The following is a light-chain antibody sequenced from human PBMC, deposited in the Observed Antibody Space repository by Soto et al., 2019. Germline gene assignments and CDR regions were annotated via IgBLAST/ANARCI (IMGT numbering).Light chain of an antibody. J-gene: IGLJ1*01. V-gene: IGLV2-14*01. Sequence: QSALTQPASVSGSPGQSITISCTGDSSDVGSYNYVSWYQQYPGKVPKLMIYDVTNRPSGVSNRFSGSKSGNTASLTISGLQAEDEADYYCWSYTSSDTYVFGTGTKLTVL. CDR1: SSDVGSYNY. CDR2: DVT. CDR3: WSYTSSDTYV.